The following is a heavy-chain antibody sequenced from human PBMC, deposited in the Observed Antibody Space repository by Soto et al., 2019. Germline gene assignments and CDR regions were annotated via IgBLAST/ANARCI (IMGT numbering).Heavy chain of an antibody. V-gene: IGHV3-9*01. CDR3: ARSWSGSTSGRVDV. Sequence: EVQLVESGGGLVHPGKSLRLSCVASGFTFDDHVVHWVRQVPGKGLEWVGHISWNGYSIGYGGSVRGRFTISRDNAKNTLYLQMNSLRPEDTALYYCARSWSGSTSGRVDVWGQATTVTVSS. J-gene: IGHJ6*02. CDR2: ISWNGYSI. CDR1: GFTFDDHV. D-gene: IGHD3-3*01.